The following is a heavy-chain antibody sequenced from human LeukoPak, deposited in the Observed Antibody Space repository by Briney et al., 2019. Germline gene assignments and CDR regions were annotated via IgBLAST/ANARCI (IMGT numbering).Heavy chain of an antibody. CDR1: GYILTSYD. D-gene: IGHD3-10*01. V-gene: IGHV1-8*01. CDR3: ARRYYYGSGSYYPNDY. CDR2: MNPNSGST. J-gene: IGHJ4*02. Sequence: ASVKVSCKASGYILTSYDINWVRQATGQGLEWMGWMNPNSGSTGYAQKFQGRVTMTRNTSISTAYMELSSLRSEDTAVYYCARRYYYGSGSYYPNDYWGQGTLVTVSS.